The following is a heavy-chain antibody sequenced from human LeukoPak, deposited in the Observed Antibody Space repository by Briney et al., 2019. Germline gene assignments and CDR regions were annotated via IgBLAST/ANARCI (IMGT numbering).Heavy chain of an antibody. V-gene: IGHV3-21*04. Sequence: GGSLRLSCAASGFTFRSYSMNWVRQAPGKGLEWASSISSSSSHIYYADSVKGRFTISRDNAKNSLYLQMNSLRAEDTAVYYCAREEGAAAENWFDPWGQGTLVTVSS. D-gene: IGHD6-13*01. CDR3: AREEGAAAENWFDP. CDR2: ISSSSSHI. CDR1: GFTFRSYS. J-gene: IGHJ5*02.